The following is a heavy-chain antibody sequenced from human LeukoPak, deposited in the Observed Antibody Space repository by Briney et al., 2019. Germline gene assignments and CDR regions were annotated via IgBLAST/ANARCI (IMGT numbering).Heavy chain of an antibody. J-gene: IGHJ5*02. Sequence: PSETLPLTCTVSGGSISSYYWSWIRQPPGKELEWIGYIYYSGSTKYNPSLKSRVTISVDTSKNQVSLKLNSVTAADTAVYYCARGVRYFDPWGQGTLVTVSS. CDR2: IYYSGST. V-gene: IGHV4-59*01. CDR1: GGSISSYY. CDR3: ARGVRYFDP. D-gene: IGHD3-9*01.